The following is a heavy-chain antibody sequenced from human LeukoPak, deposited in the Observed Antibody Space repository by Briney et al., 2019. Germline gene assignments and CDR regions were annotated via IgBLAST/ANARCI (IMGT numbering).Heavy chain of an antibody. CDR2: ISWNSGSI. Sequence: TGGSLRLSCAASGFTFDDYAMHWVRQAPGKGLEWVSGISWNSGSIGYADSVKGRFTISRDNAKNSLYLQMNSLRAEDMALYYCVRGVAGHYFDYWGQGTLVTVSS. J-gene: IGHJ4*02. CDR1: GFTFDDYA. D-gene: IGHD6-19*01. V-gene: IGHV3-9*03. CDR3: VRGVAGHYFDY.